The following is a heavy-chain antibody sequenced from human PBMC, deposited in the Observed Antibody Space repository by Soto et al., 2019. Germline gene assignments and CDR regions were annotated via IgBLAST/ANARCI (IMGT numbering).Heavy chain of an antibody. CDR2: INADGRKT. V-gene: IGHV3-74*01. D-gene: IGHD2-21*01. CDR3: EKAGQFRFDN. J-gene: IGHJ4*02. CDR1: GVSFSTYW. Sequence: EVQLVESVGGLFQPGGSLRLSCAASGVSFSTYWMHWVRQAPGQGLVWLSRINADGRKTNYADSVMGRFTISRENDKHTVFLQVNRLSTADTAVYYCEKAGQFRFDNWGQGALVHVSS.